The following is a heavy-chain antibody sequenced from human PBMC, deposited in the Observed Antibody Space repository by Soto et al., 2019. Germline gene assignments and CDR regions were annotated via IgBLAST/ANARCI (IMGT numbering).Heavy chain of an antibody. CDR1: GGSISSGDYY. D-gene: IGHD3-9*01. Sequence: SETLSLTCTVSGGSISSGDYYWSWIRQPPGKGQEWIGYIYYSGSTYYNPSLKSRVTISVDTSKNQFSLKLSSVTAADTAVYYCARDRVDYDILTGYINWFDPWGQGTLVTVSS. CDR2: IYYSGST. J-gene: IGHJ5*02. V-gene: IGHV4-30-4*01. CDR3: ARDRVDYDILTGYINWFDP.